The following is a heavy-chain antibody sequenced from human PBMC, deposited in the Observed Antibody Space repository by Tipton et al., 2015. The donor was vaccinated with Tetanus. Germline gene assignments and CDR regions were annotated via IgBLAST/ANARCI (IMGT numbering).Heavy chain of an antibody. CDR2: INHRGGT. D-gene: IGHD6-19*01. V-gene: IGHV4-34*01. CDR3: ASLPKHWLAPRGAP. J-gene: IGHJ5*02. CDR1: GGSFSGTY. Sequence: TLSLTCAVSGGSFSGTYWSWVRQPPGKGLEWIGEINHRGGTMYNPSLKSLVTISGDTSKNQFSLNLTSVTAADTAVYYCASLPKHWLAPRGAPWGQGTQVTVSS.